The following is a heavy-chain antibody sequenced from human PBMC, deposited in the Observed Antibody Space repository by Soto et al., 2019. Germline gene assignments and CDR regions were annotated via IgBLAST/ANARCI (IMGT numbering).Heavy chain of an antibody. V-gene: IGHV3-30*18. CDR3: AKDLYDFWSGYTPYNLFDP. D-gene: IGHD3-3*01. Sequence: QVQLVESGGGVVQPGRSLRLSCAASGFTFSSYGMHWVRQAPGKWLEWVAVISYDGSNKYYADSVKGRFNISRDNSKNTLYLQMNSLRAEDTAVYYCAKDLYDFWSGYTPYNLFDPWGQGTLVTVSS. J-gene: IGHJ5*02. CDR1: GFTFSSYG. CDR2: ISYDGSNK.